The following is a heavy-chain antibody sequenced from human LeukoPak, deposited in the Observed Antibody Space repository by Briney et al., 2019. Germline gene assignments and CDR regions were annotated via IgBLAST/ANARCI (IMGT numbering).Heavy chain of an antibody. V-gene: IGHV3-15*01. J-gene: IGHJ4*02. CDR1: GFNFKNAW. CDR3: TTDLAAGPPPLDY. D-gene: IGHD6-25*01. CDR2: VRSEADGGTI. Sequence: GGSLRLSCGASGFNFKNAWMSWVRQAPGKGLEWVGRVRSEADGGTIDYAASVKGRFVISRDDSKNTLYLQMGRLKIEDTAVYYCTTDLAAGPPPLDYWGQGTLVTVSS.